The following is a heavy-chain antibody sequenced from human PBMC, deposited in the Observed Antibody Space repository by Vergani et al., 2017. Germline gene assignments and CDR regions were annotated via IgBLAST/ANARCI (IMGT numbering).Heavy chain of an antibody. D-gene: IGHD1-26*01. Sequence: QVQLQESGPGLVKPSETLSLTCAVSGYSISSGYYWGWIRQPPGKGLEWIGSIYHSGSTYYNPSLKSRVTISVDTSKNQFSLKLSSVTAADTAVYYCAREGGSYYVDYWGQGTLVTVSS. V-gene: IGHV4-38-2*02. CDR1: GYSISSGYY. J-gene: IGHJ4*02. CDR3: AREGGSYYVDY. CDR2: IYHSGST.